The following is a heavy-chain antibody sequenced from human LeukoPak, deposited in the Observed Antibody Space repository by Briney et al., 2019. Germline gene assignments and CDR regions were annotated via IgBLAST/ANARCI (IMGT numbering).Heavy chain of an antibody. CDR3: AKIPIAAYNYYYYYMDV. CDR1: VFTFSSYA. CDR2: ISGSGGST. Sequence: GGSLRLSCAASVFTFSSYAMSWVRQAPGKGLEWVSAISGSGGSTHYADSVKGRFTISRDNSKNTLYLQMNSLRAEDTAVYYCAKIPIAAYNYYYYYMDVWGKGSTVTVSS. D-gene: IGHD6-6*01. V-gene: IGHV3-23*01. J-gene: IGHJ6*03.